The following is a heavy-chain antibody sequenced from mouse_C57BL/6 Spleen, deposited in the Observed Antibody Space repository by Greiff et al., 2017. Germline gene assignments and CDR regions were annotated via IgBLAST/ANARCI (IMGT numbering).Heavy chain of an antibody. J-gene: IGHJ4*01. V-gene: IGHV1-50*01. CDR1: GYTFTSYW. CDR3: ARRGDHYAMDD. Sequence: QVQLQQPGAELVKPGASVKLSCKASGYTFTSYWMQWVKQRPGQGLEWIGEIDPSDSYTNYNQKFKGKATLTVDTSSSTAYMQLSSLTSEDSAGYYCARRGDHYAMDDWGKGTSVTVSS. CDR2: IDPSDSYT. D-gene: IGHD2-13*01.